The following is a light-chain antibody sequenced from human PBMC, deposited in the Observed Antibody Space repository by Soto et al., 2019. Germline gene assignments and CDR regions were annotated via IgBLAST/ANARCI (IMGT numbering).Light chain of an antibody. Sequence: DIVMTQSPDSLAVSLGERATINCESSQSVLYSSNNKNYLAWYQQKPGQPPKLLIYWASTRESGVPDRFSGSGSGTDFTPTICSLQAEDVGVYYCQQYYSTPPWTFGQGTKVEIK. J-gene: IGKJ1*01. CDR1: QSVLYSSNNKNY. CDR3: QQYYSTPPWT. CDR2: WAS. V-gene: IGKV4-1*01.